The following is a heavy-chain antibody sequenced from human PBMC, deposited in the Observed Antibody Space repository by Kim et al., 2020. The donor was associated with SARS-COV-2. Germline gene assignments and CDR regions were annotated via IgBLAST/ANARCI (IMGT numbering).Heavy chain of an antibody. D-gene: IGHD1-7*01. V-gene: IGHV3-21*01. CDR3: ARGSITGTTPFDY. Sequence: ADSVKGRLTISRDNAKNSLYLQMNSLRAEDTAVYYCARGSITGTTPFDYWCQGTLVTVSS. J-gene: IGHJ4*02.